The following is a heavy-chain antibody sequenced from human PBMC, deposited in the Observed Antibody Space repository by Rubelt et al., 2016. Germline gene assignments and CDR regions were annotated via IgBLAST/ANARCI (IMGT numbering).Heavy chain of an antibody. D-gene: IGHD1-1*01. CDR1: GYTFRSYA. Sequence: QVQLVQSVSELRKPGASVKVSCKGSGYTFRSYAMNWVRQAPGQGLEWMGWISTDIGNPTYAQGFTGRFVFSLDTSVSTAYLQISNLKPGDTAVYYCARSNWDAGTFDIWGQGTMVTVSS. J-gene: IGHJ3*02. CDR3: ARSNWDAGTFDI. CDR2: ISTDIGNP. V-gene: IGHV7-4-1*02.